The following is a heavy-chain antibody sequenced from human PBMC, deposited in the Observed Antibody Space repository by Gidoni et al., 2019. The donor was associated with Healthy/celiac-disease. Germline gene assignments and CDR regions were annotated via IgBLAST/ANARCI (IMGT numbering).Heavy chain of an antibody. V-gene: IGHV2-26*01. CDR3: AVEWPSYYYGMDV. J-gene: IGHJ6*02. CDR1: GFSLSNARMG. CDR2: IFSNDEK. Sequence: QVTLKESGPVLVKPTETLTLTCTVSGFSLSNARMGVSWIRQPPGKALEWLAHIFSNDEKSYSTSLKSRLTISKDTSKSQVVLTMTNMDPVDTATYYCAVEWPSYYYGMDVWGQGTTVTVSS. D-gene: IGHD3-3*01.